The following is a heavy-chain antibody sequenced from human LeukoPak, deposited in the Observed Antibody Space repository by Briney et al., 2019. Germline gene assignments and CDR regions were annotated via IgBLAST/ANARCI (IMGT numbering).Heavy chain of an antibody. J-gene: IGHJ1*01. Sequence: PSETLSLTCAVYGGSFSGYYWSWIRQPPGMGLGWIGEINHSGSTNYNPSLKSRVTISVDTSKNQFSLKLSSVTAADTAVYYCASSYDSSGYYYGAEYFQHWGQGTLVTVSS. CDR3: ASSYDSSGYYYGAEYFQH. V-gene: IGHV4-34*01. CDR2: INHSGST. CDR1: GGSFSGYY. D-gene: IGHD3-22*01.